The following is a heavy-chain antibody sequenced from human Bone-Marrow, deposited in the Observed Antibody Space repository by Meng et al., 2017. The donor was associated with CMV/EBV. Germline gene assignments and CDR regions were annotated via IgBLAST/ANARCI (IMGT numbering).Heavy chain of an antibody. D-gene: IGHD6-6*01. CDR1: GFTFDDYA. J-gene: IGHJ4*02. CDR3: ARDRPHFDD. Sequence: GESLKISCAASGFTFDDYAMHWVRQAPGKGLEWVSLISWDGGSTYYADSVKGRFTISRDNSKNTLYLQMNSLRPEDTAVYYCARDRPHFDDWGQGTRVTVSS. CDR2: ISWDGGST. V-gene: IGHV3-43D*03.